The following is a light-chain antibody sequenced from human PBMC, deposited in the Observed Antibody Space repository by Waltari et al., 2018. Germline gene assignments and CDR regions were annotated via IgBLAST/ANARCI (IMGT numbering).Light chain of an antibody. Sequence: DFVMTQSPDPLAVSLAERGTTHFKDSQSFLWTSINRNYLAWYQRKPGQPPKLLMTWGSIRQSGVPDRFSGSGSGTDFALIISSVQAEDVAVYYCQQFYSLPLTFGGGTKVEIK. CDR3: QQFYSLPLT. J-gene: IGKJ4*01. V-gene: IGKV4-1*01. CDR1: QSFLWTSINRNY. CDR2: WGS.